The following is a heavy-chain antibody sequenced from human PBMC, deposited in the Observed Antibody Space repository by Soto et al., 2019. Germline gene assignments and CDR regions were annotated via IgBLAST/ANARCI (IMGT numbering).Heavy chain of an antibody. CDR3: AKDQAYDSSGYSPLDY. D-gene: IGHD3-22*01. CDR2: ISGSGGST. CDR1: GFTFSSYA. V-gene: IGHV3-23*01. Sequence: GGSLRLSCAASGFTFSSYAMSWVRQAPGKGLEWVSAISGSGGSTYYADSVKGRFTISRDNSKNTLYLQMNSLRAEDTAVYYCAKDQAYDSSGYSPLDYWGQGTLVTVSS. J-gene: IGHJ4*02.